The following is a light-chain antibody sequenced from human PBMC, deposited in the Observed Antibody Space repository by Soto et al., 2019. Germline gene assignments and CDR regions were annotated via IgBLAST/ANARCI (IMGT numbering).Light chain of an antibody. J-gene: IGLJ3*02. CDR2: SND. CDR3: ATWEDSLNGPV. Sequence: QSVLTQSPSASGTPGQRVTISCAGSSSNIGSNTVSWYQQLPGAAPKLLMFSNDQRPSGVSDRFSGSKSGTSASLAIRGLQSEDEADYYCATWEDSLNGPVFGGGTKVTVL. CDR1: SSNIGSNT. V-gene: IGLV1-44*01.